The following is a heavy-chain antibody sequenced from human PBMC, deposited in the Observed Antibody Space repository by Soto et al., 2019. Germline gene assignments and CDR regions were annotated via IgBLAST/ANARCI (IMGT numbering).Heavy chain of an antibody. V-gene: IGHV1-46*01. D-gene: IGHD6-19*01. CDR2: INPSGGST. J-gene: IGHJ6*02. Sequence: GASVKVSCKASGYTFTGYYIHWVRQAPGQGLEWMGIINPSGGSTSHAQRFQDRVTMTRDTSTCTVYMELSSLRSEDTAVYYCARSASSSCWYDDYYGMDIWGQGTTVTVS. CDR1: GYTFTGYY. CDR3: ARSASSSCWYDDYYGMDI.